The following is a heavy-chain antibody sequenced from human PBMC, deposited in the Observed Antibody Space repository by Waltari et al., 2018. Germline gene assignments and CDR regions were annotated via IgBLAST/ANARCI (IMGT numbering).Heavy chain of an antibody. D-gene: IGHD3-10*01. J-gene: IGHJ5*02. Sequence: QVQLQESGPGLVKPSQTLSLTCTVSGGSISSGSYYWSWIRQPAGKGLEWIGRIYTSGSTNYNPSLKSRVTISVDTSKNQFSLKLSSVTAADTAVYYCARDPTKGVYNWFDPWGQGILVIVSS. CDR3: ARDPTKGVYNWFDP. CDR1: GGSISSGSYY. V-gene: IGHV4-61*02. CDR2: IYTSGST.